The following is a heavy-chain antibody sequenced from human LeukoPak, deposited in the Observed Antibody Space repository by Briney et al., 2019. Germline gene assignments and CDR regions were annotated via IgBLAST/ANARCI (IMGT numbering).Heavy chain of an antibody. J-gene: IGHJ4*02. V-gene: IGHV3-23*01. D-gene: IGHD5-24*01. CDR1: ALIFTRYA. Sequence: RGSLRLSCPAPALIFTRYAIGWVRQAAGKWLEWVCGISSGGESPYYADSVRGRFTISRDNSKNTLYLEINSLRAEDTAVYSCAKKSRDGYNPFDYWGRGTLVTVSS. CDR3: AKKSRDGYNPFDY. CDR2: ISSGGESP.